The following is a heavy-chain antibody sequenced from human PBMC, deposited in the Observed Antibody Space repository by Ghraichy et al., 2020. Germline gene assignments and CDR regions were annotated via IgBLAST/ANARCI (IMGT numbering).Heavy chain of an antibody. CDR1: GDSVSSNSPA. V-gene: IGHV6-1*01. J-gene: IGHJ4*02. CDR2: TYYRSKWYY. D-gene: IGHD1-7*01. CDR3: AQISWNSPPY. Sequence: SQTLSLTCAISGDSVSSNSPAWNWIRQSPSRGLKWLGRTYYRSKWYYDYAASVKSRITINPDTSKNQFSLQLSSVTPEDTAVYYCAQISWNSPPYWGQGTLVTVSS.